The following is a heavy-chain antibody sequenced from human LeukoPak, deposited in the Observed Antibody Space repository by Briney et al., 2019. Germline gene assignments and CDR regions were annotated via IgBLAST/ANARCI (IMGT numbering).Heavy chain of an antibody. Sequence: GGSLRLSCAASGFTFSSYAMSWVRQAPGKGLEWVSAISGSGGSTYYADSVKGRFTISRDSSKNTLYLQMNSLRAEDTAVYYCAKGSSGRLGSFDIWGQGTMVTVSS. D-gene: IGHD6-19*01. V-gene: IGHV3-23*01. CDR1: GFTFSSYA. CDR2: ISGSGGST. J-gene: IGHJ3*02. CDR3: AKGSSGRLGSFDI.